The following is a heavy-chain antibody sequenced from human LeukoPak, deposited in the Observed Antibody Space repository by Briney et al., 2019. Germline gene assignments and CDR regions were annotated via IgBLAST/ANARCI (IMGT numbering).Heavy chain of an antibody. D-gene: IGHD3-22*01. Sequence: GESLKISCKGSGYSFTSYWIGWVRQMPGKGLEWMGIIYPGDSDTRYSPSFQGQVTISADKSISTAYLQWSSLKASDTAMYYCARQSTHDSSGYLSGPFDPWGQGTLVTVSS. CDR1: GYSFTSYW. CDR2: IYPGDSDT. J-gene: IGHJ5*02. V-gene: IGHV5-51*01. CDR3: ARQSTHDSSGYLSGPFDP.